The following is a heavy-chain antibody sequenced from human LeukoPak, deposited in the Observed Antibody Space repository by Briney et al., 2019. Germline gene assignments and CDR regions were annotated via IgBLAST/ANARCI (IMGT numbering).Heavy chain of an antibody. D-gene: IGHD3-22*01. V-gene: IGHV3-23*01. J-gene: IGHJ6*02. Sequence: GGSLRLSCAASGFTFNRYAMIWVRQAPGKGLEWVSTFGSSGLSTYYADSVKGRFTISRDNAKNSLYLQMNSLRAEDTAVYYCARDHYDSSGYYHASKNYYYYGMDVWGQGTTVTVSS. CDR2: FGSSGLST. CDR3: ARDHYDSSGYYHASKNYYYYGMDV. CDR1: GFTFNRYA.